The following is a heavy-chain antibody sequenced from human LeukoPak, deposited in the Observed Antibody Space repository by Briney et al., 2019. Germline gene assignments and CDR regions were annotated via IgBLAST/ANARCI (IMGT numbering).Heavy chain of an antibody. CDR1: GFPFNKNA. Sequence: GGSLRLSCVACGFPFNKNAMHWVRQGPGKGLEWVAYIAHHGNDKYYADSVKGRFTISRDNSKRTLFLQLDSLRLDDTAVYYCAKDGAWSCTDWGQGALVTVSS. D-gene: IGHD2-21*02. V-gene: IGHV3-30*02. J-gene: IGHJ4*02. CDR2: IAHHGNDK. CDR3: AKDGAWSCTD.